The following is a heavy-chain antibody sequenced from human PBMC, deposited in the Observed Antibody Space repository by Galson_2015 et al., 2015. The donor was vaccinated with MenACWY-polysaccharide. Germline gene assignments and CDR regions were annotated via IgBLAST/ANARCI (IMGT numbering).Heavy chain of an antibody. CDR1: GFSLSTSGVG. V-gene: IGHV2-5*02. Sequence: PALVKPTQTLTLTCTFSGFSLSTSGVGVGWIRQPPGKALEWLALIYWDDDKRYSPSLKSRLTITKDTSKNQVVLTMTNMDPVDTATYYCAHEAHWNYGVDYFDYWGQGTLVTVSS. CDR2: IYWDDDK. D-gene: IGHD1-7*01. J-gene: IGHJ4*02. CDR3: AHEAHWNYGVDYFDY.